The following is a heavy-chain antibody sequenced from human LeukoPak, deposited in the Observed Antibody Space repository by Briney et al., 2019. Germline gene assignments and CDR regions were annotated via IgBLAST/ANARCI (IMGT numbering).Heavy chain of an antibody. Sequence: SVKVSCKASGGTFSSYAISWVRQAPGQGLEWMGGIIPIFGTANYAQKFQGRVTITADESTSTAYMELSSLGSEDTAVYYCARAELASYYYYYYGMDVWGQGTTVTVSS. CDR2: IIPIFGTA. CDR3: ARAELASYYYYYYGMDV. V-gene: IGHV1-69*13. J-gene: IGHJ6*02. D-gene: IGHD2-2*01. CDR1: GGTFSSYA.